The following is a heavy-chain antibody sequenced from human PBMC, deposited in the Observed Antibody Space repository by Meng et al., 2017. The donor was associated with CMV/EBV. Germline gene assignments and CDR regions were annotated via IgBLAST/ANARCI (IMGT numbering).Heavy chain of an antibody. Sequence: SVKVSCKASGGTFSSYTISWVRQAPGQGLEWMGGIIPIFGTANYAQKFQGRVTITTDESTSTAYMELSSLRSEDTAVYYCARGSFTYDSLNYFDYWGQGTLVTVSS. CDR2: IIPIFGTA. V-gene: IGHV1-69*05. J-gene: IGHJ4*02. CDR1: GGTFSSYT. CDR3: ARGSFTYDSLNYFDY. D-gene: IGHD3-3*01.